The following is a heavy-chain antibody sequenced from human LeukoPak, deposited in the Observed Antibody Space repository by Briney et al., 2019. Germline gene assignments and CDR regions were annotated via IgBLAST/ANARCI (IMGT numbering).Heavy chain of an antibody. Sequence: GGSLRLSCAASGFTFSSYGMHWVRQAPGKGLEWVAVISYDGSYKYYVDSVKGRFTISRDNSKNTLFLQLNSLRAEDTAVYYCAKDRGYCTGGSCYSDYWGQGTLVTVSS. D-gene: IGHD2-15*01. CDR3: AKDRGYCTGGSCYSDY. CDR2: ISYDGSYK. J-gene: IGHJ4*02. V-gene: IGHV3-30*18. CDR1: GFTFSSYG.